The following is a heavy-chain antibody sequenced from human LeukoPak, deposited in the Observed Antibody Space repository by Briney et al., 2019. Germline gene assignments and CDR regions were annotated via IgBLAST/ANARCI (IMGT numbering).Heavy chain of an antibody. D-gene: IGHD3-22*01. Sequence: GASVKVSCKASGYTFTRYGISWVRQAPGQGLEWMGWISAYNGNTNYAPMLQGTVTMTTDTSTRTAYMELRSLRSDDTAVYYCARGRRYYDSSGFRFDPWGQGTLVTVSS. CDR1: GYTFTRYG. CDR2: ISAYNGNT. V-gene: IGHV1-18*01. CDR3: ARGRRYYDSSGFRFDP. J-gene: IGHJ5*02.